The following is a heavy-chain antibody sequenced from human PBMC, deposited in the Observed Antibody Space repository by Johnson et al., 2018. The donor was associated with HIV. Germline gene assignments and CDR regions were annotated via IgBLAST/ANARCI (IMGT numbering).Heavy chain of an antibody. CDR1: GFTFSSYA. D-gene: IGHD4-11*01. CDR3: ARDYRGALDI. CDR2: ISSSGSSR. V-gene: IGHV3-48*03. J-gene: IGHJ3*02. Sequence: VQLVESWGGLVKPGRSLRLSCAASGFTFSSYAMHWVRQAPGKGLEWVSYISSSGSSRYYADSVKGRFTITRDNVKNSLYMQMNSLRVEDTAVYFCARDYRGALDIWGQGTMVTVSS.